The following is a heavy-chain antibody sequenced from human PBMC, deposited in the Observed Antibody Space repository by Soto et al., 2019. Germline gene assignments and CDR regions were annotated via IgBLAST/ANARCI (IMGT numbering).Heavy chain of an antibody. V-gene: IGHV1-69*06. D-gene: IGHD3-16*02. CDR1: GGTFSSYA. CDR2: IIPIFGTA. Sequence: GASVKVSCKASGGTFSSYAISWVRQAPGQGLEWMGGIIPIFGTANYAQKFQGRVTITADKSTSTAYMELSSLRSEGTAVYYCARGTYYDYVWGSYRPTLDAFDIWGQGTMVTVSS. J-gene: IGHJ3*02. CDR3: ARGTYYDYVWGSYRPTLDAFDI.